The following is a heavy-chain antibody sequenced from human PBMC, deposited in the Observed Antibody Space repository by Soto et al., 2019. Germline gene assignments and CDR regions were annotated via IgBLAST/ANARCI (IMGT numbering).Heavy chain of an antibody. V-gene: IGHV3-23*01. CDR3: AKDRPQLVVPAAPPRY. CDR2: IRGSGGST. D-gene: IGHD2-2*01. CDR1: GFTFSSYA. J-gene: IGHJ4*02. Sequence: EVQLLESGGGLVQPGGSLRLSCAASGFTFSSYAMSWVRQAPGKGLEWVSAIRGSGGSTYYADSVKGRFTISRDNARNTLNLQMPSLRAEDTALYHCAKDRPQLVVPAAPPRYWGQGSLVTVSA.